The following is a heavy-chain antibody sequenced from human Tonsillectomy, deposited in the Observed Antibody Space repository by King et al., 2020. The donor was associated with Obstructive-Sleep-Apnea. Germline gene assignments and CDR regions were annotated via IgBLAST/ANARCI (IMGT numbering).Heavy chain of an antibody. CDR2: IYPGDSDT. CDR1: GYSFTSYW. CDR3: ARQGMPRYYYYGMDV. Sequence: QLVQSGAEVKKPGESLKLSCKGSGYSFTSYWIGWVRQMPGKGLEWMGIIYPGDSDTRYSPSFQGQVTISADKSISTAYLQWSSLKASDTAMYYCARQGMPRYYYYGMDVWGQGTTVTVSS. V-gene: IGHV5-51*01. J-gene: IGHJ6*02. D-gene: IGHD2-2*01.